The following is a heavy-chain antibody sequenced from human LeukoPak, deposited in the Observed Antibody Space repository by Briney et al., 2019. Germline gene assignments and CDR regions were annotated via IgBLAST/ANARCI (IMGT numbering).Heavy chain of an antibody. CDR3: ARYYIAAGFDY. D-gene: IGHD6-25*01. CDR2: IYYSGST. J-gene: IGHJ4*02. Sequence: SETLSLTCTVSGVSIRNYYWSWIRQPPGKGLEWIGYIYYSGSTNYNPSLKTRVSISLDTSKNQVSLNLTSVTAADTAVYYCARYYIAAGFDYWGQGTLVTVSS. V-gene: IGHV4-59*01. CDR1: GVSIRNYY.